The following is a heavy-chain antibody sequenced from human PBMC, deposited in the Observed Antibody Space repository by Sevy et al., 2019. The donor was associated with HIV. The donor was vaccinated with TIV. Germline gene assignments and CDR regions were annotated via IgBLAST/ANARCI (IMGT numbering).Heavy chain of an antibody. Sequence: GGSLRLSCAASGFTFSKYGMHWVRQAPGKGLEWVAIISNDGSDKQYSDSVKGRFTISRDNSKDTLFLQMNSLRLEDTAVYYCANSRGRYDGSSWLYYYYLMDVWGHGTTVTVSS. J-gene: IGHJ6*02. CDR2: ISNDGSDK. D-gene: IGHD6-13*01. V-gene: IGHV3-30*18. CDR1: GFTFSKYG. CDR3: ANSRGRYDGSSWLYYYYLMDV.